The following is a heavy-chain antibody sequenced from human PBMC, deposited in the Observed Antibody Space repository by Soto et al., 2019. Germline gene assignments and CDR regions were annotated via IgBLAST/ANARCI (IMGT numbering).Heavy chain of an antibody. CDR3: AHRRARNNIAAFDY. CDR1: GFSLSTNGVG. D-gene: IGHD6-25*01. J-gene: IGHJ4*02. V-gene: IGHV2-5*02. Sequence: SGPKLVNPTQTLTLTCTFSGFSLSTNGVGVGWIRQPPGKALEWLALIYWDDDKRYSPSLKSRLTITKDTSKNQVVLTMTNMDPVDTATYYCAHRRARNNIAAFDYWGQGTLVTVSS. CDR2: IYWDDDK.